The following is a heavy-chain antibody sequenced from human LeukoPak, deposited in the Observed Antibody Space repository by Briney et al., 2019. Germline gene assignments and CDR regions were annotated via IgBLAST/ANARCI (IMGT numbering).Heavy chain of an antibody. CDR1: GGSIISYY. CDR3: ARGFDGTFDSSGYYVDY. Sequence: SETLSLTCTVSGGSIISYYWSWIRQPAGKGLEWIGHIYTSGSTNYNPFLKSRVTMSVDTSKNQFSLKLRSVTAADTAVYYCARGFDGTFDSSGYYVDYWGQGTLVTVSS. D-gene: IGHD3-22*01. V-gene: IGHV4-4*07. J-gene: IGHJ4*02. CDR2: IYTSGST.